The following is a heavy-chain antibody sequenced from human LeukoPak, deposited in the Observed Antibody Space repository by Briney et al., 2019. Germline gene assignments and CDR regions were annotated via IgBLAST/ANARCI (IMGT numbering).Heavy chain of an antibody. CDR2: FDPEDGET. D-gene: IGHD5-18*01. J-gene: IGHJ4*02. CDR3: ATSGGYSYGAGDYFDY. Sequence: ASVKVSCKVSGYTLTELSMHWVRQAPGKGIEWMGGFDPEDGETIYAQKFQGRVTMTEDTSTDTAYMELSSLRSEDTAVYYCATSGGYSYGAGDYFDYWGQGTLVTVSS. CDR1: GYTLTELS. V-gene: IGHV1-24*01.